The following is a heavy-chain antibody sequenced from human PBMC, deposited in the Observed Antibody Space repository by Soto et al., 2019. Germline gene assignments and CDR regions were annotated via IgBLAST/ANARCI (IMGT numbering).Heavy chain of an antibody. CDR1: GFTFSSYG. Sequence: QVQLVESGGGVVQPGRSLRLSCAASGFTFSSYGMHWVRQAPGKGLEWVAVIWYDGSNKYYADSVKGRFTISRDNSKNTLYLQMNSRRAEDTAVYYCARGLMTTVTKLNYYYYGMDVWGQGTTVTVSS. V-gene: IGHV3-33*01. CDR3: ARGLMTTVTKLNYYYYGMDV. J-gene: IGHJ6*02. CDR2: IWYDGSNK. D-gene: IGHD4-4*01.